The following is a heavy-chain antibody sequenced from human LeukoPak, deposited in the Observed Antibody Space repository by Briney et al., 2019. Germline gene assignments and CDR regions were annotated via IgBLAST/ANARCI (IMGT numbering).Heavy chain of an antibody. Sequence: SETLSLTCTVSGGSISSSSYYWGWIRQPPGKGLEWIGSIYYRGNTYYNPSLKRRATVYIDTSKNQFSLRLTTVTAADTAVYYCARAQWLRLTWGQGTLVTVSS. V-gene: IGHV4-39*01. CDR3: ARAQWLRLT. J-gene: IGHJ5*02. CDR2: IYYRGNT. CDR1: GGSISSSSYY. D-gene: IGHD5-12*01.